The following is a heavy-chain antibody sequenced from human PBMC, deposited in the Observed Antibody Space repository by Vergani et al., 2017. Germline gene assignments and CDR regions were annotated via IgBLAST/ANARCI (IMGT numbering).Heavy chain of an antibody. V-gene: IGHV3-33*01. Sequence: QVQLVESGGGVVQPGRSLRLSCAASGFTFSSYGMHWVRQAPGKGLEWVAVIWYDGSNKYYADSVKGRFTISRDNSKNTLYLQMNSLRAEDTAVYYCASGGSWGAAREGGQGTLVTVSS. D-gene: IGHD3-16*01. CDR1: GFTFSSYG. J-gene: IGHJ4*02. CDR3: ASGGSWGAARE. CDR2: IWYDGSNK.